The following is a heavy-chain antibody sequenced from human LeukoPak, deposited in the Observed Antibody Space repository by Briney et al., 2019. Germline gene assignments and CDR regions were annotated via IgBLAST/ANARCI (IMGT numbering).Heavy chain of an antibody. CDR3: ATTSTVTANVDN. J-gene: IGHJ4*02. D-gene: IGHD4-17*01. V-gene: IGHV3-23*05. CDR2: IDNSGTVT. Sequence: PGGSLSLSCSASGFTLSTYAMSWVRQAPGKGLEWVSAIDNSGTVTYYADYVRGRFTISRDNFKNTLSLQMNSLRAEDTAVYHCATTSTVTANVDNWGQGTLVTVSS. CDR1: GFTLSTYA.